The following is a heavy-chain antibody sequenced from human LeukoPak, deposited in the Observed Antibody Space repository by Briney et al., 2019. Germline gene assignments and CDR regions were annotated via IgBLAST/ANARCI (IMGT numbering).Heavy chain of an antibody. Sequence: PSETLSLTCTVSGYSISSGYYWGWIRQPPGKGLEWIGSIYHSGSTHYNPSLKSRVTISVDTSKNQLSLKLSSVTAADTAVYYCASTLLGWSVYWYYFDYGGRETWATVSS. CDR3: ASTLLGWSVYWYYFDY. CDR1: GYSISSGYY. CDR2: IYHSGST. D-gene: IGHD3-3*01. J-gene: IGHJ4*02. V-gene: IGHV4-38-2*02.